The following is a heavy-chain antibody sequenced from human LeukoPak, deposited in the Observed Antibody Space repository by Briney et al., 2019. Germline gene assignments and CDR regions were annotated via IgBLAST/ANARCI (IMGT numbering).Heavy chain of an antibody. CDR3: ARSLRNNMDV. J-gene: IGHJ6*03. CDR2: ISSSSSYI. V-gene: IGHV3-21*01. CDR1: GFTFSDYY. Sequence: PGGSLRLSCAASGFTFSDYYMNWVRQAPGKGLEWVSSISSSSSYIYYADSVKGRFTISRDNAKNSLYLQMNSLRAEDTAVYYCARSLRNNMDVWGKGTTVTVSS.